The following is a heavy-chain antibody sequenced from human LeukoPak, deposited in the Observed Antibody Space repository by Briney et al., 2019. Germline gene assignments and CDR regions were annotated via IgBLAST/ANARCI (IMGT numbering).Heavy chain of an antibody. D-gene: IGHD4-11*01. V-gene: IGHV1-69*05. Sequence: EASVKVSCKASGGTFSSYAISLVRQAPGQGLEWMGRIIPIFGTANYAQKFQGRVTITTDESTSTAYMELSSMRSADTTAYYCAKGYYINQIPYEDYYYYRGVWGKGTTVTVSS. CDR1: GGTFSSYA. J-gene: IGHJ6*03. CDR3: AKGYYINQIPYEDYYYYRGV. CDR2: IIPIFGTA.